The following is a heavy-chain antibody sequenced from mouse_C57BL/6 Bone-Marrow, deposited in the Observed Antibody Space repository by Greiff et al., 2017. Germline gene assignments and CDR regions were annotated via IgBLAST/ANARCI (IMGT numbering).Heavy chain of an antibody. CDR1: GFTFSSYA. CDR3: ARPHYYGSRTWYFDV. J-gene: IGHJ1*03. Sequence: EVHLVESGGGLVKPGGSLKLSCAASGFTFSSYAMSWVRQTPEKRLEWVATISDGGSYTYYPDNVKGRFTISRDNATNNLYLQMSHLKSEDTAMYYCARPHYYGSRTWYFDVWGTGTTVTVSS. V-gene: IGHV5-4*01. CDR2: ISDGGSYT. D-gene: IGHD1-1*01.